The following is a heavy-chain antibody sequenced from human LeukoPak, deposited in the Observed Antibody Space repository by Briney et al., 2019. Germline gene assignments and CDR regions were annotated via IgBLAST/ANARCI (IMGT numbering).Heavy chain of an antibody. V-gene: IGHV4-59*01. CDR1: GGSISSYY. CDR2: LYYSGST. D-gene: IGHD3-16*01. Sequence: SETLSLTCTVSGGSISSYYWSWIRQPPGKGLEWIGYLYYSGSTNCNPSLKSRVTISVDTSKNQFSLNLTSVTAADTAVYYCARFTPQGYGWGGYNRFDPWGQGTLVTVSS. CDR3: ARFTPQGYGWGGYNRFDP. J-gene: IGHJ5*02.